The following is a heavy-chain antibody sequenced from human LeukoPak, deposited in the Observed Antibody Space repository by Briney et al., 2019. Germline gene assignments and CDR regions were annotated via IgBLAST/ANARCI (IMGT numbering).Heavy chain of an antibody. Sequence: PGRSLRLSCAASGFTFNKYALHWVRQAPGKGLHWVAVISNDGSNKYYADSVKGRFTISRDNSKNTLYLQMNSLRAEDTAVYYCARDPRLYSSSSSYYFDYWGQGTLVTVSS. CDR3: ARDPRLYSSSSSYYFDY. D-gene: IGHD6-6*01. CDR2: ISNDGSNK. CDR1: GFTFNKYA. V-gene: IGHV3-30*07. J-gene: IGHJ4*02.